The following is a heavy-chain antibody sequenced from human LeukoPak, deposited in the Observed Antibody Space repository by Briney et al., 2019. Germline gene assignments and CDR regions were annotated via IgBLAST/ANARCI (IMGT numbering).Heavy chain of an antibody. CDR1: GFTFRSYD. J-gene: IGHJ2*01. CDR3: ARAAYSSTWYSRYFEL. Sequence: GGSLRLSCAASGFTFRSYDMHWVRQATGKGLEWVSGIGTAGEIYYPGSVKGRFTISRENAKNSLYLQMNSLRAGDTAVYYCARAAYSSTWYSRYFELWGRGTLVTVSS. V-gene: IGHV3-13*01. D-gene: IGHD6-13*01. CDR2: IGTAGEI.